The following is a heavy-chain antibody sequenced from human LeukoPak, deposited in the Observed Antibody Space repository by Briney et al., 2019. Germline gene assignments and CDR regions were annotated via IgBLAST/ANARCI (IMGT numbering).Heavy chain of an antibody. J-gene: IGHJ2*01. V-gene: IGHV4-39*07. D-gene: IGHD2-8*01. CDR3: ARDRPGGVLMVYAPNWYFDL. CDR1: GGSISSSSYY. Sequence: SETLSLTCTVSGGSISSSSYYWGWIRQPPGKGLEWIGSIYYSGSTYYNPSLKSRVTISVDTSKNQFSLKLSSVTAADTAVYYCARDRPGGVLMVYAPNWYFDLWGRGTLVTVSS. CDR2: IYYSGST.